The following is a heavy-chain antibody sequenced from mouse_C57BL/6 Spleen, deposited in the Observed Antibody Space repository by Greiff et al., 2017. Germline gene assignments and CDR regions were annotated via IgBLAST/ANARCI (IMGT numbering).Heavy chain of an antibody. CDR2: INPGSGGT. D-gene: IGHD2-3*01. CDR3: ARSGGYYSWFAY. V-gene: IGHV1-54*01. Sequence: QVQLQQSGAELVRPGTSVKVSCKASGYAFTNYLIEWVKQRPGQGLEWIGVINPGSGGTNYNGKFKGKATLTADKSSSTAYMQLSSLTSEDSAVYFCARSGGYYSWFAYWGQGTLVTVSA. J-gene: IGHJ3*01. CDR1: GYAFTNYL.